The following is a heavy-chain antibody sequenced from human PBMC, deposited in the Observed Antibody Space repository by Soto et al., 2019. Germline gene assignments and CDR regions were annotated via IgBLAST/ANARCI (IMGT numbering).Heavy chain of an antibody. V-gene: IGHV3-21*01. CDR1: VCTFSSYS. Sequence: VGSLRLSCASSVCTFSSYSMNCVRQSPGKWLEWVSSISSSSSYIYYADSVKGRFTISRDNAKNSLYLQMNSLRAEDTAVYYCARQLGYCSSTSCYMGVEYYYGMEVWGQGTTVIVS. D-gene: IGHD2-2*02. J-gene: IGHJ6*01. CDR3: ARQLGYCSSTSCYMGVEYYYGMEV. CDR2: ISSSSSYI.